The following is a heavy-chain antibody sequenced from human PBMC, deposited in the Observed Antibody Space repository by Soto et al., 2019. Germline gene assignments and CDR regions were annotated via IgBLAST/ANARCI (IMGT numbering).Heavy chain of an antibody. J-gene: IGHJ5*01. Sequence: TVALTCGISGGSFSNDYWTWIQQSPGKVLEWIGYIFHSGITDYNPSVKSRVTISIDKSRSLSSLPLTSVTAADTAVYYCARDRYFYDSRGYYRTLDSLGQGTLVTVSS. V-gene: IGHV4-59*01. CDR1: GGSFSNDY. CDR3: ARDRYFYDSRGYYRTLDS. CDR2: IFHSGIT. D-gene: IGHD3-22*01.